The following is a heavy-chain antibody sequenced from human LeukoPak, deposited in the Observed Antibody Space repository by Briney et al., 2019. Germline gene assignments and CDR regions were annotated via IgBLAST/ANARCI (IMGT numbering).Heavy chain of an antibody. CDR3: AKTYYDFWSGYWDDAFDI. CDR1: GFTFSSYA. V-gene: IGHV3-23*01. J-gene: IGHJ3*02. CDR2: ISGSGGST. Sequence: GGSLRLSCAASGFTFSSYAMSWVRQAPGKGLEWVSAISGSGGSTYYADSVKGRFTISRDNSKNTVYLQMNSLRAEDTAVYYCAKTYYDFWSGYWDDAFDIWGQGTMVTVSS. D-gene: IGHD3-3*01.